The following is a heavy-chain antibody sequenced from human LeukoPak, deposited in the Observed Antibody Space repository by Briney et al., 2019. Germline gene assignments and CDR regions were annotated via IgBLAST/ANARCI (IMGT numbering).Heavy chain of an antibody. J-gene: IGHJ4*02. CDR1: GGSISSYY. Sequence: PSETLSLTCTVSGGSISSYYWSWIRQPPGKGLEWIGYIYYSGSTNYNPSLKSRVTMSVDTSKNQFSLKLRSVAAADTAVYYCARQVPTGQLKCFDYWGQGTQVTVSS. CDR2: IYYSGST. D-gene: IGHD1-1*01. V-gene: IGHV4-59*08. CDR3: ARQVPTGQLKCFDY.